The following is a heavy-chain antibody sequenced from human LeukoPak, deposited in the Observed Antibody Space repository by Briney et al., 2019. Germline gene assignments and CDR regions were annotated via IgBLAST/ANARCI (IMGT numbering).Heavy chain of an antibody. CDR1: GGSISSGGYY. CDR3: ARDIEPIGY. V-gene: IGHV4-61*08. J-gene: IGHJ4*02. Sequence: SSETLSLTCTVSGGSISSGGYYWSWIRQHPGKGLEWIGYIYYSGSTYYNPSLKSRVTMSVDTSKNQFSLKLSSVTAADTAVYYCARDIEPIGYWGQGTLVTVSS. D-gene: IGHD1-14*01. CDR2: IYYSGST.